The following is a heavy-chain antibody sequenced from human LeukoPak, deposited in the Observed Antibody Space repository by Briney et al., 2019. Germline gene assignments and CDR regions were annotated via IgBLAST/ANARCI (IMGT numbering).Heavy chain of an antibody. V-gene: IGHV5-51*01. Sequence: AESLKISCTGSGYSFTSYWIGWVRQLPGKGLEWMGIIYPGDSDTRYSPSFQGQVTISADKSISTAYLQWSSLKASDTAMYYCARWTDILVVPEAGHYGMDVWGQGATVTVSS. CDR1: GYSFTSYW. CDR2: IYPGDSDT. CDR3: ARWTDILVVPEAGHYGMDV. D-gene: IGHD2-2*01. J-gene: IGHJ6*02.